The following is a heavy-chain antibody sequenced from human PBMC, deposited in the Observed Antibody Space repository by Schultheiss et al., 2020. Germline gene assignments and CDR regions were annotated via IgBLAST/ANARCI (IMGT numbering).Heavy chain of an antibody. D-gene: IGHD3-10*01. Sequence: GESLKISCAASGFTFSSYGMHWVRQAPGKGLEWVSSISSSSSYIYYADSVKGRFTISRDNSKNTLYLQMNSLRAEDTAVYYCAKDYYYYGSGSYYTLGDYWGQGTLVTGSS. CDR2: ISSSSSYI. CDR1: GFTFSSYG. CDR3: AKDYYYYGSGSYYTLGDY. V-gene: IGHV3-21*01. J-gene: IGHJ4*02.